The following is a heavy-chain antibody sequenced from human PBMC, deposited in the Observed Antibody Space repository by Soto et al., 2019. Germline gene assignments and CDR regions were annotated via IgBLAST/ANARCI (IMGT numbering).Heavy chain of an antibody. CDR3: ARGAEYQLLSRDYFYGMDV. J-gene: IGHJ6*02. D-gene: IGHD2-2*01. CDR2: ISYEGSNN. CDR1: GSTFNSHG. Sequence: QVQLVEAGGGVVQPGGSLGLSCGASGSTFNSHGMHWVRQAPGKGLGWVAVISYEGSNNFYAESVKGRFTIPRDNSKNTLYLQMNSLRREDTAVYYCARGAEYQLLSRDYFYGMDVWGQGTTVTVSS. V-gene: IGHV3-30-3*01.